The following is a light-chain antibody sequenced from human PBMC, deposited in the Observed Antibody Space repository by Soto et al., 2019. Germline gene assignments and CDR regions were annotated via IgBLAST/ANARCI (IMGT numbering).Light chain of an antibody. V-gene: IGKV3-20*01. CDR1: QSVGSSY. Sequence: DIVLTQSPGTLSLSPGESATLSCRASQSVGSSYLAWYRQKPGQAPRRLIFGASIRATGIPDRFSGSGSGTDFTLTISRLEPEDFAVYYCQQYGSSPTTFGQGTKVDIK. CDR3: QQYGSSPTT. CDR2: GAS. J-gene: IGKJ1*01.